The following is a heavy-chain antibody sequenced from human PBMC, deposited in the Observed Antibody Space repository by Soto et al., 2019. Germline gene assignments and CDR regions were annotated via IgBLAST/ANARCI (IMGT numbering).Heavy chain of an antibody. Sequence: GGSLRLSCAASGFTFSSYGMHWVRQAPGKGLEWVAVISYDGSNKYYADSVKGRFTISRDNSKNTLYLQMNSLRAEDTAVYYCVRDPYRPLFGGWGQGTLVTVSS. V-gene: IGHV3-30*03. CDR1: GFTFSSYG. CDR2: ISYDGSNK. D-gene: IGHD3-3*01. CDR3: VRDPYRPLFGG. J-gene: IGHJ4*02.